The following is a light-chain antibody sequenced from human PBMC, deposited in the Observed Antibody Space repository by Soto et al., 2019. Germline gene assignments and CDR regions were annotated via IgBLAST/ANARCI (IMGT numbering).Light chain of an antibody. J-gene: IGKJ1*01. CDR1: QSVRNQ. CDR3: KQRSNWPWT. CDR2: DSS. V-gene: IGKV3-11*01. Sequence: EIVLTQSPATLSLSPGERATLSCRASQSVRNQLAWYQQKPGQAPRLLIYDSSNRANGIPGRFSGSGSGTEFTLTISSREPEDVVVYYCKQRSNWPWTFGQGTKVEIK.